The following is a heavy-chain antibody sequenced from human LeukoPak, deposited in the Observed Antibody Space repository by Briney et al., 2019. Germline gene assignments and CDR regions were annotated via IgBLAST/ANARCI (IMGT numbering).Heavy chain of an antibody. CDR1: GFSLRSSPMG. Sequence: SGPTLVNPTETLTLTCTFSGFSLRSSPMGVGWIRQPPGKALEWLALIYWDDDKRYRPSLQSRLTITKDTSKNQVVLTMTNIDPVDTATYFCAHRLDLVGNWHSGAFDFWGRGTMVTVSS. CDR3: AHRLDLVGNWHSGAFDF. J-gene: IGHJ3*01. D-gene: IGHD1/OR15-1a*01. V-gene: IGHV2-5*02. CDR2: IYWDDDK.